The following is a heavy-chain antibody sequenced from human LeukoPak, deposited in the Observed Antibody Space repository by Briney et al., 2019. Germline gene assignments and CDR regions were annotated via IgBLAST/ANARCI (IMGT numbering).Heavy chain of an antibody. V-gene: IGHV4-59*01. CDR3: ARDSGRYYGSGSYRTRPRYNWFDP. CDR1: GGSISSYY. CDR2: IYYSGST. D-gene: IGHD3-10*01. Sequence: PSETLSLTCTVSGGSISSYYWSWIRQPPGKGLEWIGYIYYSGSTNYNPSLKSRVTISVDTSKNQFSLKLSSVTAADTAVYYCARDSGRYYGSGSYRTRPRYNWFDPWGQGTLVTVSS. J-gene: IGHJ5*02.